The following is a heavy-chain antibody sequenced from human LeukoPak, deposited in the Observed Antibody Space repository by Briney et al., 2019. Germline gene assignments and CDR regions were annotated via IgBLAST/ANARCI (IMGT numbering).Heavy chain of an antibody. V-gene: IGHV1-69*04. D-gene: IGHD4-23*01. CDR1: GGSFSSYA. J-gene: IGHJ4*02. Sequence: SVKVSCKASGGSFSSYAISWVRQAPGQGLEWMGRIIPILGIANYAQKFQGRVTITADKSTSTAYMELGSLRSEDTAVYYCARGPVTPNLYYFDYWGQGTLVTVSS. CDR2: IIPILGIA. CDR3: ARGPVTPNLYYFDY.